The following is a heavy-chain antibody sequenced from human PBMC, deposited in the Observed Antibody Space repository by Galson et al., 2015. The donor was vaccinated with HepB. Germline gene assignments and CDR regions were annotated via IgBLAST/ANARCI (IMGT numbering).Heavy chain of an antibody. CDR1: GFTVSSNY. CDR3: ARDIQLLYAGYYYYYMDV. V-gene: IGHV3-53*01. Sequence: SLRLSCAASGFTVSSNYMSWVRQAPGKGLEWVSVIYSGGSTYYADSVKGRFTISRDNSKNTLYLQMNSLRAEDTAVYYCARDIQLLYAGYYYYYMDVWGKGTTVTVSS. D-gene: IGHD2-2*02. J-gene: IGHJ6*03. CDR2: IYSGGST.